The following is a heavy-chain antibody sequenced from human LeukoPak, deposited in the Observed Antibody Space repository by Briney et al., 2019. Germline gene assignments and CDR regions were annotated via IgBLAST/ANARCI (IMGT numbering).Heavy chain of an antibody. V-gene: IGHV3-30*18. D-gene: IGHD3-22*01. J-gene: IGHJ6*02. Sequence: GGSLRLSCAASGFTFSSYGMHWVRQAPGKGLEWVAVISYDGSNKYYADSVKGRFTISRDNSKNTLYLQMNSPRAEDTAVYYCAKDLYYYDSSGSPPDYYYYGMDVWGQGTTVTVSS. CDR2: ISYDGSNK. CDR3: AKDLYYYDSSGSPPDYYYYGMDV. CDR1: GFTFSSYG.